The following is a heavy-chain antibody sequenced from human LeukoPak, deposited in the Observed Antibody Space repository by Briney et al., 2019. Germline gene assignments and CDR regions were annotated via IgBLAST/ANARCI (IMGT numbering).Heavy chain of an antibody. J-gene: IGHJ4*02. CDR1: GFTISSDE. CDR2: ISSSGSPI. CDR3: ARGGSSRPLAH. V-gene: IGHV3-48*03. D-gene: IGHD1-1*01. Sequence: GGSLRLSCAASGFTISSDEMNWARQAPGKGQEWVSYISSSGSPIYYAVSVKGRFSISRDTAKNSLYLQMNSLRAEDTAVYYCARGGSSRPLAHWGQGTLVTVSS.